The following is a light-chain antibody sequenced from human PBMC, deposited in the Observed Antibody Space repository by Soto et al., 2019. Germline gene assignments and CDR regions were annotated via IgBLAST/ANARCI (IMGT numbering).Light chain of an antibody. CDR2: DAS. Sequence: DTQMTQSPSTLSASVGDTVTITCRASQSINIWLAWYQQKPGKAPNVLIYDASTLECGVPSRFSGGGSGTEFTLTISSLQPDDFATYYCQQYNTFSSPTFGQGTKLEIK. CDR3: QQYNTFSSPT. V-gene: IGKV1-5*01. CDR1: QSINIW. J-gene: IGKJ2*01.